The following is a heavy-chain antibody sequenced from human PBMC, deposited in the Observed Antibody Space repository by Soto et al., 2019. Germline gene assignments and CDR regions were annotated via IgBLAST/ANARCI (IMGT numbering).Heavy chain of an antibody. V-gene: IGHV1-18*01. J-gene: IGHJ1*01. Sequence: QVQLVQSGAEVKKPGASVKVSCKASGYTFSSYSISWVRQAPGQGLEWMGWISAYNGNTNYGQKLKGRVTMTTDTSTNTAYMALRSLRSDDTAVYYCARDDPPVQHWGQGTLVTVSS. CDR1: GYTFSSYS. CDR3: ARDDPPVQH. CDR2: ISAYNGNT.